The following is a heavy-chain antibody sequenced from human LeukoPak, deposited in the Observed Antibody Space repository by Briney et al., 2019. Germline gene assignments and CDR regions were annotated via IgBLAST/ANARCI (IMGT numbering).Heavy chain of an antibody. V-gene: IGHV4-59*01. Sequence: SETLSLTCTVSGGSISSYYWSWIRQPPGKGLEWIGYIYYSGSTNYNPSLKSRVTISVDTSKNQFSLKLSSVTAADTAVYYCARDAATVTPRRRTFSYYFMDVWGKGTTVTVSS. CDR2: IYYSGST. D-gene: IGHD4-17*01. CDR3: ARDAATVTPRRRTFSYYFMDV. CDR1: GGSISSYY. J-gene: IGHJ6*03.